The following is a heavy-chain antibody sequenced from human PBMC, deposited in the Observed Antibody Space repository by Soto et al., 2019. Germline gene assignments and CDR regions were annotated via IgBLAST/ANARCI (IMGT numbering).Heavy chain of an antibody. D-gene: IGHD3-3*01. J-gene: IGHJ3*02. CDR1: GYTLTELS. CDR3: ARTLRFLEWLFGPDAFDI. CDR2: FDPEDGET. Sequence: GASVKVSCKVSGYTLTELSMHWVRQAPGKGLEWMGGFDPEDGETIYAQKFQGRVTMTRNTSTSTAYMELSSLRSEDTAVYYCARTLRFLEWLFGPDAFDIWGQGTMVTVSS. V-gene: IGHV1-24*01.